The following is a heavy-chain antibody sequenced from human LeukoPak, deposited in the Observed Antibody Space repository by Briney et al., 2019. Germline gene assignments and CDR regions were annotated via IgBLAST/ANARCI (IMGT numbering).Heavy chain of an antibody. CDR3: AREYYYGAGTPGY. J-gene: IGHJ4*02. CDR1: GGTFSSYA. D-gene: IGHD3-10*01. CDR2: INPIFGTA. Sequence: VASVKVSCKASGGTFSSYAISWVRQAPGQGLEWMGGINPIFGTANYDQKVQGRVTITADESTSTAYMELRSLRSEDTAVYYCAREYYYGAGTPGYWGQGTLVTVSS. V-gene: IGHV1-69*13.